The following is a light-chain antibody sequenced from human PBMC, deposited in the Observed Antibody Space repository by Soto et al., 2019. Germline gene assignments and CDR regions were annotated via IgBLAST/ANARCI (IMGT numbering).Light chain of an antibody. CDR3: CSYAGTFSYV. J-gene: IGLJ1*01. CDR2: DVN. V-gene: IGLV2-11*01. Sequence: QSVLTQPRSVSGSPGQSVTISCTGTSSDVAFYNYVSWYQHHPGRAPKLLIYDVNKRPSGVPDRFSGSKSGSTASLTISGLQAEDETDYYCCSYAGTFSYVFGPGTQLTVL. CDR1: SSDVAFYNY.